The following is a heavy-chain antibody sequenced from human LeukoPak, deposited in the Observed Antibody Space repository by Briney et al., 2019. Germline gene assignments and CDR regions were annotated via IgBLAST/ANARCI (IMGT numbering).Heavy chain of an antibody. D-gene: IGHD6-13*01. CDR1: GGSISSGGYY. V-gene: IGHV4-31*03. CDR3: ARDYPGIAAAGRRGNWFDP. J-gene: IGHJ5*02. Sequence: SETLSLTCTVSGGSISSGGYYWSWIRQHPGTGLEWLGYIYYSGSTYYNPSLKTRVTISVDTSKNQFSLKLSSVTAADTAVYYCARDYPGIAAAGRRGNWFDPWGQGTLVTVSS. CDR2: IYYSGST.